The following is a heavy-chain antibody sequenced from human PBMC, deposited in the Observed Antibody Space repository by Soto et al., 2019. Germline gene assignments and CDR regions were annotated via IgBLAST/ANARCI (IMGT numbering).Heavy chain of an antibody. Sequence: PSETLSLTCAVYGGSFSGYYWSWIRQPPGKGLEWIGEINHSGSTNYNPSLKSRVTISVDTSKNQFSLKLSSVTAADTAVYYCARRGLGDWNDGHPPGYYYMDVWGKGTTVTVSS. D-gene: IGHD1-1*01. V-gene: IGHV4-34*01. CDR3: ARRGLGDWNDGHPPGYYYMDV. CDR2: INHSGST. J-gene: IGHJ6*03. CDR1: GGSFSGYY.